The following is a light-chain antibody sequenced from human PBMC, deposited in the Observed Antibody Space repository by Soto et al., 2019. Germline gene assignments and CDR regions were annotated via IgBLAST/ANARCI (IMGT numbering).Light chain of an antibody. CDR2: DTS. CDR1: QSVGTY. J-gene: IGKJ3*01. CDR3: QQRAKSFT. V-gene: IGKV3-11*01. Sequence: EIVLTQSPATLSLSPGERATLSCRASQSVGTYLAWYQQRPGQAPRLIIYDTSHRATGIPPRFSGSGSGTDFTLTISSLEPEDFAFYYCQQRAKSFTFGPGTKVDIK.